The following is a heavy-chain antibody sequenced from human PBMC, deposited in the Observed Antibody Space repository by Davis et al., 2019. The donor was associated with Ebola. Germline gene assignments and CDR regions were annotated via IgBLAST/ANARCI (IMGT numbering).Heavy chain of an antibody. D-gene: IGHD5-12*01. CDR3: ARAKYSGWGMDV. Sequence: GGSLRLSCASSGFTLGSYPMSWVRQAPGKGLEWVSSISSSSSYIYYADSVKGRFTISRDNAKNSLYLQMNSLRAEDTAVYYCARAKYSGWGMDVWGQGTTVTVSS. CDR1: GFTLGSYP. CDR2: ISSSSSYI. J-gene: IGHJ6*02. V-gene: IGHV3-21*01.